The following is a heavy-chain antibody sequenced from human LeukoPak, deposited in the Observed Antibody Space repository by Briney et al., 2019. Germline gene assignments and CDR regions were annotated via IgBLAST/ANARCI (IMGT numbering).Heavy chain of an antibody. V-gene: IGHV4-59*01. CDR2: IYYSGST. Sequence: SETLSLTCTVSGGSISSYYWSWIRQPPGKGLEWIGYIYYSGSTNYNPSLKSRVTISVGTSKNQFSLKLSSVTAADTAVYYCARADTAMEPLDYWGQGTLVTVSS. D-gene: IGHD5-18*01. J-gene: IGHJ4*02. CDR3: ARADTAMEPLDY. CDR1: GGSISSYY.